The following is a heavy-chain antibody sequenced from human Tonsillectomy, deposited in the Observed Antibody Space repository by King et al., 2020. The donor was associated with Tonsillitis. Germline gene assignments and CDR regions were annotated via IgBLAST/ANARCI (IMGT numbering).Heavy chain of an antibody. CDR1: GFTFSNYA. CDR3: TKVGGYTYGYPNWFDP. CDR2: ISASGVNT. D-gene: IGHD5-18*01. Sequence: VQPVESGGGLVQPGGSLRLSCAASGFTFSNYAMSWVRQAPGKGLEWVSDISASGVNTNYADSVKGRFTISRDNSRSTLYLQMNSLRAEDTAIYYCTKVGGYTYGYPNWFDPWGQGTLVTVSS. V-gene: IGHV3-23*04. J-gene: IGHJ5*02.